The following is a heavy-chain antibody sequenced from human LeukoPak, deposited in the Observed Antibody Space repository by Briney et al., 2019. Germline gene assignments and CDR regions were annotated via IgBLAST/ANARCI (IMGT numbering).Heavy chain of an antibody. V-gene: IGHV1-69*05. CDR1: GGTFSSCA. J-gene: IGHJ4*02. CDR2: IIPIFGTA. D-gene: IGHD2-2*01. Sequence: SVKVSCKASGGTFSSCAISWVRQAPGQGLEWMGGIIPIFGTANYAQKFQGRVTITTDESTSTAYMELSSLRSEDTAVYYCARDGGPAAATGYFDYWGQGTLVTVSS. CDR3: ARDGGPAAATGYFDY.